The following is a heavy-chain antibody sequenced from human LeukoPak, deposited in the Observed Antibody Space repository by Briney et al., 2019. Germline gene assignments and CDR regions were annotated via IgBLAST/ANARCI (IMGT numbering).Heavy chain of an antibody. CDR3: ASGGNGKNANWFDP. CDR2: IIPIFGTA. J-gene: IGHJ5*02. D-gene: IGHD4-23*01. V-gene: IGHV1-69*05. CDR1: GGTFSSYA. Sequence: SVKVSCKASGGTFSSYAISWVRQAPGQGLEWMGGIIPIFGTANYAQKFQGRVTITTDESTSTAYMELSSLRSEDTAVYYCASGGNGKNANWFDPWGQGTLVTVSS.